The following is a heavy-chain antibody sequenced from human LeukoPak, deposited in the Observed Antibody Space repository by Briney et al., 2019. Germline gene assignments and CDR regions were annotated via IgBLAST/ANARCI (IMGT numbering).Heavy chain of an antibody. J-gene: IGHJ6*02. Sequence: PSETLSLTCTVSGYSISSGYYWGWIRQPPGKGLEWIGSIYHSGSTYYNPSLKSRVTISVDTSKNQFSLKLSSVTAADTAVYYCARDQPLSSSKGMDVWGQGTTVTVSS. CDR3: ARDQPLSSSKGMDV. V-gene: IGHV4-38-2*02. D-gene: IGHD6-13*01. CDR2: IYHSGST. CDR1: GYSISSGYY.